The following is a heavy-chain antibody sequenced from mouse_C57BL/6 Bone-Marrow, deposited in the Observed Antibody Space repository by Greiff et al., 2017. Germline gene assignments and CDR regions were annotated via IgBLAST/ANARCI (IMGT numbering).Heavy chain of an antibody. CDR2: ISSGGSYT. D-gene: IGHD6-1*01. V-gene: IGHV5-6*01. CDR1: GFTFSSYG. J-gene: IGHJ3*01. Sequence: EVQLVESGGDLVKPGGSLKLSCAASGFTFSSYGMSWVRQTPDKRLEWVATISSGGSYTYYPDSVKGRFTISRDNAKNTLYLQMSSLKSEDTAMYYCARQGPLRFAYWGQGTLVTVSA. CDR3: ARQGPLRFAY.